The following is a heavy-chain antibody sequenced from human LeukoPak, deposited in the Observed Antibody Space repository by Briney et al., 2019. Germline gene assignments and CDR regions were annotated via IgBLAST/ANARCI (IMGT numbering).Heavy chain of an antibody. CDR3: ARDSQDIVVVVAATGYYYYGMDV. Sequence: ASVKVSCKASGGTFSSYAISWVRQAHGQGLEWMGGIIPIFGTANYAQKFQGRVTITADKSTSTAYMELSSLRSEDTAVYYCARDSQDIVVVVAATGYYYYGMDVWGKGSTVTVSS. CDR1: GGTFSSYA. V-gene: IGHV1-69*06. D-gene: IGHD2-15*01. J-gene: IGHJ6*04. CDR2: IIPIFGTA.